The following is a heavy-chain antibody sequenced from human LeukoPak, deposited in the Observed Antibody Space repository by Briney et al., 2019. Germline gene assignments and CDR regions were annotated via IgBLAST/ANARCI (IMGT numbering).Heavy chain of an antibody. D-gene: IGHD1-26*01. CDR2: INPDSGGT. Sequence: ASVKVSCKASGYTFTGYYIHWVRQAPGQGLEWMGWINPDSGGTHYAQKFQGWVTMTRDTSISTAYMELSRLTSDDTAVYYCARAVSGSYVSEQSDYWGQGTLVTVSS. CDR1: GYTFTGYY. J-gene: IGHJ4*02. V-gene: IGHV1-2*04. CDR3: ARAVSGSYVSEQSDY.